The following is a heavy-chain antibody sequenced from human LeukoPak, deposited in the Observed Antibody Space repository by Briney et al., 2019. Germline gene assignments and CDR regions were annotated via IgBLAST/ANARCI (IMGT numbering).Heavy chain of an antibody. J-gene: IGHJ4*02. D-gene: IGHD6-19*01. Sequence: PGGSLRLSCAASGFTFSNNAMSWVRQAPGKGLEWVSGISGSGGSTHYADSVKGRFTISRDNSKNTLYLQMNSLRADDTAGYYCAKARIAVAGTDCFDYWGQGTLVTVSS. CDR3: AKARIAVAGTDCFDY. CDR2: ISGSGGST. V-gene: IGHV3-23*01. CDR1: GFTFSNNA.